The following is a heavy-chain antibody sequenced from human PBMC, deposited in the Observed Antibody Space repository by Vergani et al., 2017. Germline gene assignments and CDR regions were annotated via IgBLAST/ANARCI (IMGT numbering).Heavy chain of an antibody. CDR3: ARGDSSSWYVNP. CDR2: IYYSGST. CDR1: GGSISSSSYY. Sequence: QLQLQESGPGLVKPSETLSLTCTVSGGSISSSSYYWGWIRQPPGKGLEWIGSIYYSGSTYYNPSLKSRVTISVDTSKNQFSLKLSSVTAADTAVYYCARGDSSSWYVNPWGQGTLVTVSS. D-gene: IGHD6-13*01. J-gene: IGHJ5*02. V-gene: IGHV4-39*01.